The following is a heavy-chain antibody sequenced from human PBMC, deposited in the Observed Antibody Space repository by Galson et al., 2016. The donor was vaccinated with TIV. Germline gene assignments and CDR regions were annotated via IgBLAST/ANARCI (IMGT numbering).Heavy chain of an antibody. CDR3: ARVDKSYHMDV. CDR1: GFTFGSYG. CDR2: ISYDGRDI. J-gene: IGHJ6*03. V-gene: IGHV3-30*03. Sequence: SLRLSCAASGFTFGSYGMHWVRQAPGKGLEWVAFISYDGRDISYADSVKGRFTISRDKSKNTLYLQMNSLRAEDTALYHCARVDKSYHMDVWGKGTTVTVSS. D-gene: IGHD2-2*03.